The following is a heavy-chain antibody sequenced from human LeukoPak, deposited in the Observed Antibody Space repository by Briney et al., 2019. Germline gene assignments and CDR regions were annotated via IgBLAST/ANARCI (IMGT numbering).Heavy chain of an antibody. CDR2: IYYSGST. Sequence: SETLSLTCTVSGGSISSSSYYWGWIRQPPGKGLEWIGNIYYSGSTYYNPSLKSRVTISVDTSKNQFSLKLSSVTAADTAVYYCARQGLEYSSSCPFDYWGQGTLVTVSS. D-gene: IGHD6-6*01. J-gene: IGHJ4*02. V-gene: IGHV4-39*01. CDR1: GGSISSSSYY. CDR3: ARQGLEYSSSCPFDY.